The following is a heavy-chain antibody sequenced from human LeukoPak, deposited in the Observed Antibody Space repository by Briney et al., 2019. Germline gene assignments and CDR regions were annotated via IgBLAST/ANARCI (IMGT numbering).Heavy chain of an antibody. CDR3: AKSTGWYFPPDY. V-gene: IGHV3-30*18. Sequence: GGSLRLSCEASGFSVSSNYMSWVRQAPGKGLEWVAVISYDGSNKYYADSVKGRFTISRDNSKNTLYLQMNSLRAEDTAVYYCAKSTGWYFPPDYWGQGTLVTVSS. D-gene: IGHD2-15*01. CDR1: GFSVSSNY. J-gene: IGHJ4*02. CDR2: ISYDGSNK.